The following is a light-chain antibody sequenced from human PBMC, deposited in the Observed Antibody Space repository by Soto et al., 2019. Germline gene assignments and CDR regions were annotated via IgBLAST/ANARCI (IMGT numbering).Light chain of an antibody. CDR1: QGVGRY. J-gene: IGKJ4*01. Sequence: EIVLTQSPATLSLSPGDRSTLSCRSSQGVGRYLGWYHQRPGQAPRLLIYDASNRASGIPARFSGSGSGTDFTLTISSLEPEDFTVYYCQQRSDWPSTFGGGTKVEIK. CDR3: QQRSDWPST. V-gene: IGKV3-11*01. CDR2: DAS.